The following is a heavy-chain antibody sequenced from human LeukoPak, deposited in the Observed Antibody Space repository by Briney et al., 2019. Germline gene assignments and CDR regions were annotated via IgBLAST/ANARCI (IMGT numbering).Heavy chain of an antibody. J-gene: IGHJ4*02. V-gene: IGHV4-34*01. CDR1: GGSFSGYY. D-gene: IGHD2-2*01. CDR2: INHSGST. CDR3: ARWTPFDIVVVPAAMQVDY. Sequence: SETLSLTCAVYGGSFSGYYWSWIRQPPGKGLEWIGEINHSGSTNYNPSLKNRVTISVDTSKNQFSLKLSSVTAADTAVYYCARWTPFDIVVVPAAMQVDYWGQGTLVTVSS.